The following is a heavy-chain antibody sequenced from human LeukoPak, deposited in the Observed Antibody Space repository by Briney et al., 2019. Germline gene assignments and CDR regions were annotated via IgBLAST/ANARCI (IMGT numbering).Heavy chain of an antibody. D-gene: IGHD3-22*01. V-gene: IGHV1-24*01. Sequence: GASVKVSCKVSGYTLTELSMHWVRQAPGKGLEWMGGFDPEDGETIYAQKFQGRVTMTEDTSTDTAYMELSSLRSEDTAAYYCATGYYDSSGPDYWGQGTLVTVSS. CDR3: ATGYYDSSGPDY. CDR1: GYTLTELS. CDR2: FDPEDGET. J-gene: IGHJ4*02.